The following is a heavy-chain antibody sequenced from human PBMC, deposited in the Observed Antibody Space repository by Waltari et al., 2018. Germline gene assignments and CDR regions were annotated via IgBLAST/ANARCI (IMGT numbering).Heavy chain of an antibody. CDR1: GGSISSSSYY. Sequence: LQLQESGPGLVKPSETLSLTCTVSGGSISSSSYYWGWIRQPPGKGLEWVANIKQDGSEKYYVDSVKGRFTISRDNAKNSLYLQMNSLRAEDTAVYYCARDLGYYYGSGSYSPDVWGQGTTVTVSS. V-gene: IGHV3-7*01. CDR2: IKQDGSEK. J-gene: IGHJ6*02. CDR3: ARDLGYYYGSGSYSPDV. D-gene: IGHD3-10*01.